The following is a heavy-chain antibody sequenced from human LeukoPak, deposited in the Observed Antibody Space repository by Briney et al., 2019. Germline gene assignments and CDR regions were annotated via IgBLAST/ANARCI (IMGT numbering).Heavy chain of an antibody. D-gene: IGHD6-19*01. CDR3: ARASGWLQDTNHWFDP. Sequence: SETLSLTCTVSGGSISSSSYYWGWIRQPPGKGLEWIGSIYYSGSTYYNPSLKSRVTISVDTSKNQFSLKLSSVTAADTAVYYCARASGWLQDTNHWFDPWGQGTLVTVSS. CDR1: GGSISSSSYY. CDR2: IYYSGST. V-gene: IGHV4-39*07. J-gene: IGHJ5*02.